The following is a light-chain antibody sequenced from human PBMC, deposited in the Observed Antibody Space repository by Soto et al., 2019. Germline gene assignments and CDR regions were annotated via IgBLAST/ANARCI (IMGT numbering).Light chain of an antibody. CDR1: ETVATN. V-gene: IGKV3-15*01. CDR3: QQYFEWHPMP. CDR2: GAS. J-gene: IGKJ1*01. Sequence: EVVMTQSPATLSASPGERATLSCWASETVATNLAWYQQKPGQAPRLLISGASTRAAEISDRFRGSGSATEFTLSISRLRSEDSGIYYCQQYFEWHPMPFGQGTKVEI.